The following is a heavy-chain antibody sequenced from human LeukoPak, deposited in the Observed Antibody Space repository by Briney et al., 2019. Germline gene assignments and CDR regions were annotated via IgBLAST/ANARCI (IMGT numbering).Heavy chain of an antibody. J-gene: IGHJ4*02. CDR2: IWYDGSNK. D-gene: IGHD3-22*01. Sequence: GGSLRLSCAASGFTFSSYGMHWVRQAPGKGLEWAAVIWYDGSNKYYADSVKGRFTISRDNSKNTLYLQMNSLRAEDTAVYYCAKDGPIDSSGYADYWGQGTLVTVSS. CDR3: AKDGPIDSSGYADY. V-gene: IGHV3-33*06. CDR1: GFTFSSYG.